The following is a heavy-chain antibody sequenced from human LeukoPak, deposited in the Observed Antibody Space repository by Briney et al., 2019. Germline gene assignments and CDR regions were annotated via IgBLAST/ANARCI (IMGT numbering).Heavy chain of an antibody. CDR3: ARVDYYGSGSYVIDY. CDR2: IKQDGSEE. J-gene: IGHJ4*02. D-gene: IGHD3-10*01. V-gene: IGHV3-7*01. CDR1: GFTFSSFW. Sequence: GGSLRLSCAASGFTFSSFWMSWVRQAPGKGLEWVANIKQDGSEEYYVDSVKGRFTISRDNAKNSLYLQMNSLRAEDTAVYYCARVDYYGSGSYVIDYWGQGTLVTVSS.